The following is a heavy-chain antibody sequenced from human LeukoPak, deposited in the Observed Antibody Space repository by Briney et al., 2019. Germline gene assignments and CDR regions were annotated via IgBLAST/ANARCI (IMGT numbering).Heavy chain of an antibody. CDR3: ARGGGYCSGGSCYSFFYYGMDV. CDR1: GFTFTSSA. D-gene: IGHD2-15*01. CDR2: MNPNRGNT. Sequence: ASVRVSCKASGFTFTSSAVQWVRQARGQRLEWRGWMNPNRGNTGYAQKFQGRVTMTRNTSISTAYMELSSLRSEDTAVYYCARGGGYCSGGSCYSFFYYGMDVWGQGTTVAVSS. V-gene: IGHV1-8*02. J-gene: IGHJ6*02.